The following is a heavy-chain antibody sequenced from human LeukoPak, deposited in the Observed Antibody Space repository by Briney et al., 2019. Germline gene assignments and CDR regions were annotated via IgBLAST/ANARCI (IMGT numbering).Heavy chain of an antibody. J-gene: IGHJ4*02. CDR3: ARFSYDSSGSNHYFDY. D-gene: IGHD3-22*01. V-gene: IGHV4-59*01. CDR2: IYYSGST. Sequence: PSETLSLTCTVSGGSISSYYWSWIRQPPGKGLEWIGYIYYSGSTNYNPSLKSRVTISVDTSKNQFPLKLSSVTTADTAVYYCARFSYDSSGSNHYFDYWGQGTLVTVSS. CDR1: GGSISSYY.